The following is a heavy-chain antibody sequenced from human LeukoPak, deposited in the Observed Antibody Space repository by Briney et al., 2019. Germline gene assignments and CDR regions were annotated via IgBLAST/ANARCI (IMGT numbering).Heavy chain of an antibody. CDR3: GSVVAAPGGYYYGMDV. D-gene: IGHD2-15*01. CDR2: IIPIFGTA. Sequence: SVKVSCKASGGTFSSYAISWVRQAPGQGLEWMGGIIPIFGTANYAQKFQGRVTITADESTSTAYMELSSLGSEDTAVYYCGSVVAAPGGYYYGMDVWGKGTTVTVSS. J-gene: IGHJ6*04. V-gene: IGHV1-69*13. CDR1: GGTFSSYA.